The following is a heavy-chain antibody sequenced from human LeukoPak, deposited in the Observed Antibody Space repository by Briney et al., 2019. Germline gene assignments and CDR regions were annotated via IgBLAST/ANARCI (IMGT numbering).Heavy chain of an antibody. J-gene: IGHJ4*02. V-gene: IGHV3-7*01. Sequence: GGSLRLSCAASGFTFSSYWMSWVRQAPGKGLQWVANIKQDGTEQSYVDSLEGRFTISRDNARNSLYLQINSVRAEDTAVYYCARGTLLFFGESPFDYWGQGTLVTVSS. CDR1: GFTFSSYW. CDR3: ARGTLLFFGESPFDY. CDR2: IKQDGTEQ. D-gene: IGHD3-10*01.